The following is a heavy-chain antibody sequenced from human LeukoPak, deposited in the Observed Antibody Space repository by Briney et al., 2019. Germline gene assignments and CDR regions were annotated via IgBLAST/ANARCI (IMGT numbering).Heavy chain of an antibody. CDR1: GGSISSYY. J-gene: IGHJ4*02. D-gene: IGHD6-13*01. Sequence: PSETLSLTCTVSGGSISSYYWSWIRQPPGKGLEWIGYIYYSGSTNYNPSLKSRVTISVDTSKNQFSLKLSSVTAADTAVYYCARHGGIAAFFDYWGQGTLATVSS. CDR3: ARHGGIAAFFDY. V-gene: IGHV4-59*08. CDR2: IYYSGST.